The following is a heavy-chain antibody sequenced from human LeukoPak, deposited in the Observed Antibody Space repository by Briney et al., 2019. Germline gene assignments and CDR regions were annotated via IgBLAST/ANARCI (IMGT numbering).Heavy chain of an antibody. V-gene: IGHV3-48*03. CDR1: GFTFSSYE. D-gene: IGHD1-26*01. J-gene: IGHJ4*02. CDR2: ISSSGSTI. Sequence: GGSLRLSCAVSGFTFSSYEMNWVRQAPGKGLEWVSYISSSGSTIYYADSVKGRFTISRDNDKNSLYLQMNSLRAEDTAVYYCARDLLVGAHFDYWGQGTLVTVSS. CDR3: ARDLLVGAHFDY.